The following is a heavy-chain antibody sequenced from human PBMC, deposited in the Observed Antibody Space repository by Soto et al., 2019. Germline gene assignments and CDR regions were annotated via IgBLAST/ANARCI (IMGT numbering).Heavy chain of an antibody. Sequence: QVHLVESGGGVVQPGRSLRLSCAASGFSLNDFGVHWVRQAPGKGLEWVAVIWYGGKKTNYVDSVKGRFIISRDISKNMVYLQMNSLRDEDTAVYYCARENAPPYFDYWGRGTLVTVSS. CDR1: GFSLNDFG. D-gene: IGHD2-2*01. J-gene: IGHJ4*02. CDR3: ARENAPPYFDY. V-gene: IGHV3-33*01. CDR2: IWYGGKKT.